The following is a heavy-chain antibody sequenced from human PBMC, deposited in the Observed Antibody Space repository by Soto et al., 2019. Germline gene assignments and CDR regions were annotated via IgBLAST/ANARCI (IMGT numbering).Heavy chain of an antibody. Sequence: QLQLQESGPGLVKPSETLSLTCTVSGGSISSSSYYWGWIRQPPGKVLEWIGSIYYSGSTYYNPSLKSGVTISVDTSKNQFSLKLSSVTAADTAVYYCARGYCSSTSCYDGQVDYWGQGTLVTVSS. V-gene: IGHV4-39*01. CDR1: GGSISSSSYY. CDR3: ARGYCSSTSCYDGQVDY. CDR2: IYYSGST. J-gene: IGHJ4*02. D-gene: IGHD2-2*01.